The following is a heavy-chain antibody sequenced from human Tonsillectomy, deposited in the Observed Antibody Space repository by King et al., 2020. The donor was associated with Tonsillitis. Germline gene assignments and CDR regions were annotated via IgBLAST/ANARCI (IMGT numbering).Heavy chain of an antibody. CDR2: ISNDGSTR. CDR3: AQDSSMTPPFDH. CDR1: GFTFSRDG. Sequence: VQLLESGGGVVQTGRSLRLSCAASGFTFSRDGVHWGRQGPGKGLERVAFISNDGSTRYYADAVKGRFTISRENSKNTLYLQINRLRIDETAVYYCAQDSSMTPPFDHWGQGTLVTVSS. V-gene: IGHV3-30*18. J-gene: IGHJ4*02.